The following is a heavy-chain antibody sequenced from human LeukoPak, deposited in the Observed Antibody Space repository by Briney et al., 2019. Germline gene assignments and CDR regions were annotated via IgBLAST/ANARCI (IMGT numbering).Heavy chain of an antibody. CDR2: IWYDGSNK. D-gene: IGHD4-23*01. J-gene: IGHJ4*02. CDR3: ARPNYGGNVFDY. V-gene: IGHV3-33*01. CDR1: GFTFSSYR. Sequence: GGSLRLSCAASGFTFSSYRMHWVRQAPGKGLEWVAVIWYDGSNKYYADSVKGRFTISRDNSKNTLYLQMNSLRAEDTAVYYCARPNYGGNVFDYWGQGTLVTVSS.